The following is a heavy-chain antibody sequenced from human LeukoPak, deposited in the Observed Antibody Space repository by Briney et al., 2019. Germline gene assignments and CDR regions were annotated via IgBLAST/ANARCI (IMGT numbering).Heavy chain of an antibody. V-gene: IGHV3-74*01. CDR2: ISGDGGIT. CDR3: ARDSGTWYGGDAFDI. CDR1: GFTLSNYW. Sequence: PGGSLRLSCEASGFTLSNYWIHWVRQAPGKGLVWVSRISGDGGITSHADSVKGRFTTFRDNSKKTVHLQMNSLRAEDSAVYYCARDSGTWYGGDAFDIWGQGTMVTVSS. J-gene: IGHJ3*02. D-gene: IGHD2-15*01.